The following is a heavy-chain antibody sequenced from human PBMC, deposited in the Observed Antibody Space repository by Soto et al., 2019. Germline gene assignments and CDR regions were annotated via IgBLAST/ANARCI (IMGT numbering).Heavy chain of an antibody. Sequence: QVQLVQSGAEVKKPGSSVKVSCKASGVTFSSYTISWVRQAPGQGLEWMGGIIPSRGIANYAQKFQGRVTITADKATSTAYMELRRLRFEDTAVDYCSRSNGYCSVGRLSYFDYWGQGTLVTVSS. D-gene: IGHD2-15*01. CDR2: IIPSRGIA. CDR1: GVTFSSYT. CDR3: SRSNGYCSVGRLSYFDY. J-gene: IGHJ4*02. V-gene: IGHV1-69*02.